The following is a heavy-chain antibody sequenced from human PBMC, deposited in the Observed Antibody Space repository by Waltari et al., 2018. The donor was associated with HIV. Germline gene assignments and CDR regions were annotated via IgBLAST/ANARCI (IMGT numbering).Heavy chain of an antibody. D-gene: IGHD2-15*01. CDR3: ARVVAATQLPLLAY. Sequence: QVQLVQSGAEVKKPGASVKVSCKASGYTFTGYYMHWVRQAPGQGLEWMGRLNPNSGGTNYAKKFQGRVTMTRDTSISTAYMELNRLTSDDTAVYYCARVVAATQLPLLAYWGQGTLVTVSS. V-gene: IGHV1-2*06. J-gene: IGHJ4*02. CDR2: LNPNSGGT. CDR1: GYTFTGYY.